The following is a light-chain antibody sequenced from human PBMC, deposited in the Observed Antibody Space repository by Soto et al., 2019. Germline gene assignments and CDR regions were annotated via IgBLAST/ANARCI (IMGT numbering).Light chain of an antibody. CDR1: QGIRND. J-gene: IGKJ1*01. Sequence: AIQMTQSPSSLSASVGDRVTTTCRASQGIRNDLGWYQQKPGKAPKLLVYAASSLQSGVPSRFSGSGSGTDFTLTISSLQPEDFATYYCLQDYNYPWTFGQGTKVDIK. CDR2: AAS. CDR3: LQDYNYPWT. V-gene: IGKV1-6*01.